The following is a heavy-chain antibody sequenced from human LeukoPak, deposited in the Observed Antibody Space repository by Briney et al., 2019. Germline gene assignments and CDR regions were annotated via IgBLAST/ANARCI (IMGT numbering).Heavy chain of an antibody. J-gene: IGHJ4*02. CDR1: GYTFTGYY. CDR3: ARGLSKTPSGSRDY. V-gene: IGHV1-2*02. Sequence: ASVKVSCKASGYTFTGYYMHWVRQAPGQGLEWMGWVNPNSGGTNYAQKFQGRVTMTRDTSISTAYMELSRLRSDDTAVYYCARGLSKTPSGSRDYWGQGTLVTVSS. CDR2: VNPNSGGT. D-gene: IGHD1-26*01.